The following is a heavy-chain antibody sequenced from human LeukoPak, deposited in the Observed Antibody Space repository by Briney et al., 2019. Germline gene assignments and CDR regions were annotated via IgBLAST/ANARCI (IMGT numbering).Heavy chain of an antibody. J-gene: IGHJ5*02. V-gene: IGHV4-4*07. Sequence: SETLSLTCTVSGGSISSDYWSWIRQPAGKGPEWIGRIYTGGTTNYHPSLKSRVTLSVDTSKNQFSLKLTSVTAADTAVYYCARGTTSRRGFDPWGQGTLVTVSS. CDR1: GGSISSDY. D-gene: IGHD2-2*01. CDR3: ARGTTSRRGFDP. CDR2: IYTGGTT.